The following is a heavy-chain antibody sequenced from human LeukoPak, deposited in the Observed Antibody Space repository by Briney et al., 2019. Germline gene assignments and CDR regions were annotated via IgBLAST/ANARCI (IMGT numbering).Heavy chain of an antibody. V-gene: IGHV4-30-2*01. J-gene: IGHJ6*04. Sequence: PSQTLSLTCAVSGGSLSSGGYCWGWVRQPPGRGLEWIGYIYHSGTTYYNPSLKSRVTISVDRSKNQFSLKLSSVTAADTAVYYCAREGREGMDVWGKGTTVTVSS. CDR3: AREGREGMDV. CDR1: GGSLSSGGYC. CDR2: IYHSGTT.